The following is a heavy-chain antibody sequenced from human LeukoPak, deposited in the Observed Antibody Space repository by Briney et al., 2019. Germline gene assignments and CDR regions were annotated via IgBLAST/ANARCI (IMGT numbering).Heavy chain of an antibody. CDR2: IIPIFGTA. J-gene: IGHJ4*02. V-gene: IGHV1-69*13. D-gene: IGHD6-19*01. CDR3: ARVEEWLGNFDY. CDR1: GGTFSSYA. Sequence: ASAKVSCKASGGTFSSYAISWVRQAPGQGLEWMGGIIPIFGTANYAQKFQGRVTITADESTSTAYMELSSLRSEDTAVYYCARVEEWLGNFDYWGQGTLVTVSS.